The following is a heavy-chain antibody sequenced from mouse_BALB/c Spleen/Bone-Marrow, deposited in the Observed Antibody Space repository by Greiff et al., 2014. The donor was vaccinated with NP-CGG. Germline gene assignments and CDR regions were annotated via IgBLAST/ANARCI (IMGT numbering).Heavy chain of an antibody. J-gene: IGHJ2*01. D-gene: IGHD2-14*01. CDR3: VRHRYDGYYFDY. CDR1: GFTFSSYI. CDR2: ISNGGNNT. Sequence: EVKLVESGGGLVQPGGSPKLSCAASGFTFSSYIMSWVRQTPEKRQEWVAYISNGGNNTYYPDTVKGRFIISRDNAKNTLCLQMSSLKSEDTAMYYCVRHRYDGYYFDYWGQGTTLTVSS. V-gene: IGHV5-12-2*01.